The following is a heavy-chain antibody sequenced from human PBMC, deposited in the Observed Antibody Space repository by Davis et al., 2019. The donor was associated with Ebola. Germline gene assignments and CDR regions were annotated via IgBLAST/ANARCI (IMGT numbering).Heavy chain of an antibody. J-gene: IGHJ4*02. D-gene: IGHD3-3*01. V-gene: IGHV4-4*07. CDR3: ARDAPRSYYDFWSGYYYFDY. Sequence: PSETLSLTCTVSGGSISSYYWSWIRQPAGKGLEWIGRIYTSGSTNYNPSLKSRVTMSVDTSKNQFSLKLSSVTAADTAVYYCARDAPRSYYDFWSGYYYFDYWGQGTLVTVSS. CDR1: GGSISSYY. CDR2: IYTSGST.